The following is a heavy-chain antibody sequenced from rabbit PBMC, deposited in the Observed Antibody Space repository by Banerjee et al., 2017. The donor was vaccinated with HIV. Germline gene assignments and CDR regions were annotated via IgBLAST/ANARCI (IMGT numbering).Heavy chain of an antibody. D-gene: IGHD2-1*01. J-gene: IGHJ4*01. V-gene: IGHV1S45*01. CDR3: ARGWITMTMNL. CDR1: GFSFSNKYV. Sequence: QEQLEESGGDLVKPEGSLTLTCTVSGFSFSNKYVMCWVRQAPGKGLEWIACINTSSGDTVYATWAKGRFTISKASWTTVTLQMTSLTAADTATYFCARGWITMTMNLWGQGTLVTVS. CDR2: INTSSGDT.